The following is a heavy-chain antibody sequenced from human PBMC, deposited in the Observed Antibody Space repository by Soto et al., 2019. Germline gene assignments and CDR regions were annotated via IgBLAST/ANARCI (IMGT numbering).Heavy chain of an antibody. J-gene: IGHJ6*03. Sequence: QVPLVQSGAEVRKPGASVTVSCRTSGDTFSDYYIHWVRQAPGQGLEWMGWINPNSGATNYAQKFRGWGTMTRDTSIRTGYMQLSRLRSDDTAVYYCARESGGATATLDYYYFYMDVWGTGTTVTVSS. CDR2: INPNSGAT. CDR3: ARESGGATATLDYYYFYMDV. V-gene: IGHV1-2*04. D-gene: IGHD5-12*01. CDR1: GDTFSDYY.